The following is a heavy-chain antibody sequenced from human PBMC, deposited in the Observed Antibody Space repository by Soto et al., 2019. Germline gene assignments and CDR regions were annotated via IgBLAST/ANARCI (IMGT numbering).Heavy chain of an antibody. CDR2: INHSGST. V-gene: IGHV4-34*01. J-gene: IGHJ1*01. D-gene: IGHD2-2*01. CDR1: GGSFSGYY. CDR3: ACYTRIRTPYQLAF. Sequence: PSETLSLTCAVYGGSFSGYYWSWIRQPPGKGLEWIGEINHSGSTNYNPSLKSRVTISVDTSKNQFSLKLSSVTAADTAVYYCACYTRIRTPYQLAFRGQRTLVPGSS.